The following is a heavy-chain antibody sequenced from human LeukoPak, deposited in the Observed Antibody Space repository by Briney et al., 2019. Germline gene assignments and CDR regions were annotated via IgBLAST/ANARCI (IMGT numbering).Heavy chain of an antibody. J-gene: IGHJ4*02. V-gene: IGHV3-23*01. D-gene: IGHD3-16*01. CDR2: MKGTGET. CDR1: GLSFSSFA. Sequence: GGSLTLSCAASGLSFSSFAMSWVRQAPARGLQWLSSMKGTGETFYADSVRGRFTLSRDDSRNTVYLQLNNLRVEDTAVYYCARASWVSSADAVWWGQGTVVTVSS. CDR3: ARASWVSSADAVW.